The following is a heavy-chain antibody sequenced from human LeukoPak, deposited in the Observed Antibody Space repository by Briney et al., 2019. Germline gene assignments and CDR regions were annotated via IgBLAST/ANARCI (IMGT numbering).Heavy chain of an antibody. CDR3: ARGHGRITIFGVVIRSPIFFDY. D-gene: IGHD3-3*01. Sequence: SETLSLTCAVYGVSFSGYYWSWIRQPPGKGLEWIGEINHSGSTNYNPSLKSRVTISVDTSKNQFSLKLSSVTAADTVVYYCARGHGRITIFGVVIRSPIFFDYWGQGTLVTVSS. CDR2: INHSGST. V-gene: IGHV4-34*01. J-gene: IGHJ4*02. CDR1: GVSFSGYY.